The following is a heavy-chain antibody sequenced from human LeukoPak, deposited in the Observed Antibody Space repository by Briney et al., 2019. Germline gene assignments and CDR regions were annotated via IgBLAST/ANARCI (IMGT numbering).Heavy chain of an antibody. CDR3: ARHGIVGATTLYYYYYYMDV. V-gene: IGHV4-38-2*02. Sequence: SETLSLTCTVSGYSISSGYYWGWIRQPPGKGLEWIGSIYHSGSTYYNPSLKSRVTISVDTSKNQFSLKLSSVTAADTAVYYRARHGIVGATTLYYYYYYMDVWGKGTTVTIS. D-gene: IGHD1-26*01. J-gene: IGHJ6*03. CDR2: IYHSGST. CDR1: GYSISSGYY.